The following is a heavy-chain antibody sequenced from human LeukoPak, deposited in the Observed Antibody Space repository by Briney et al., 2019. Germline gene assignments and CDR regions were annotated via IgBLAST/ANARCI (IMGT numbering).Heavy chain of an antibody. Sequence: GGSLRLPCAASGFTFSSYAMNWVRQAPGKGLEWVSVISSSGGTTYYSDSVKGRFIISRDNSKNTLYLQMNSLRAEDTAVYYCAKAGIAVPATPEYCGQGTQVTVSS. V-gene: IGHV3-23*01. CDR1: GFTFSSYA. CDR3: AKAGIAVPATPEY. J-gene: IGHJ4*02. CDR2: ISSSGGTT. D-gene: IGHD6-19*01.